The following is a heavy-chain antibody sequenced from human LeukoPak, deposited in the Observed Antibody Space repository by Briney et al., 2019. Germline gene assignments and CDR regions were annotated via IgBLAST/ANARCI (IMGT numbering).Heavy chain of an antibody. D-gene: IGHD3-22*01. CDR2: INPIFGIS. Sequence: AVTVSCKASGGTFSSYAFSWVREAPGQGLEWMGRINPIFGISNYAQKYQGRVTISPDESTSIAYMELSRLRSEDTAVYYCARKDHDSSGYYYYYWVQGTLVTVSS. CDR1: GGTFSSYA. J-gene: IGHJ4*02. CDR3: ARKDHDSSGYYYYY. V-gene: IGHV1-69*13.